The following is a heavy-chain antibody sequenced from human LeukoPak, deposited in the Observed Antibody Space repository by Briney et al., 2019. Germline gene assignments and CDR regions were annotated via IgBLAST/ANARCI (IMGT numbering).Heavy chain of an antibody. CDR3: ARGGDSSSWYGWFDP. CDR2: INPNSGGT. D-gene: IGHD6-13*01. J-gene: IGHJ5*02. V-gene: IGHV1-2*02. CDR1: GYTFTGYY. Sequence: ASVKVSCKASGYTFTGYYMHWVRQAPGQGLAWMGWINPNSGGTIYAQKFQGRVTMTRDTSISTAYMELSRLRSDDTAVYYCARGGDSSSWYGWFDPWGQGTLVTVSS.